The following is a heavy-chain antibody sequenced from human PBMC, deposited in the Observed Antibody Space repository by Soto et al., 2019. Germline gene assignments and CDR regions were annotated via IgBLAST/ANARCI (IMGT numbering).Heavy chain of an antibody. Sequence: QEQVVESGGGVVQPGMSLRLSCVASGFTFSEFAMHWVRQAPGKGLEWVAVISYGGRNTYYADSVKGRFTISRDNSKNSMFLQVNSLRGAYTGTYYSSKWSSCNISNRQRLTGGARSKCCEDAMGVWGQGTSVTVSS. V-gene: IGHV3-30*18. D-gene: IGHD3-3*02. J-gene: IGHJ6*02. CDR3: SKWSSCNISNRQRLTGGARSKCCEDAMGV. CDR2: ISYGGRNT. CDR1: GFTFSEFA.